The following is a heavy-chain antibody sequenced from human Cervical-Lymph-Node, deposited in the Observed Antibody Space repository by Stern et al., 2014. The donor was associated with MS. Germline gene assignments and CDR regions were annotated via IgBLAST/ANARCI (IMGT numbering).Heavy chain of an antibody. J-gene: IGHJ6*02. CDR3: ARELKLDYGFGMDV. V-gene: IGHV3-33*01. CDR1: GFTFSSYG. D-gene: IGHD4-17*01. CDR2: IWYDGSNK. Sequence: QVQLVQSGGGVVQPGRSLRLSCAASGFTFSSYGMHWVRQAPGKGLEWVAVIWYDGSNKYYADSVKGRFTISRDNSKNTLYLQMNSLRAEDTAVYYCARELKLDYGFGMDVWGQGTTVTVSS.